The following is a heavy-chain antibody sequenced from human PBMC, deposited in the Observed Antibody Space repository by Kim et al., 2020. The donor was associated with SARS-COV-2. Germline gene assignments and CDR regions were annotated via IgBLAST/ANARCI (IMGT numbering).Heavy chain of an antibody. V-gene: IGHV1-58*01. CDR1: GFTFTSSA. CDR2: IVVGSGNT. D-gene: IGHD4-17*01. CDR3: AADQGPHGDYVY. Sequence: SVKVSCKASGFTFTSSAVQWVRQARGQRLEWIGWIVVGSGNTNYAQKFQERVTITRDMSTSTAYMELSSLRSEDTAVYYCAADQGPHGDYVYWGQGTLVTVSS. J-gene: IGHJ4*02.